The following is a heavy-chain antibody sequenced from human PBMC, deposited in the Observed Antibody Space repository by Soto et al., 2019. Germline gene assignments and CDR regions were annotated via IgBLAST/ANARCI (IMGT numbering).Heavy chain of an antibody. CDR3: ARAKAYYDFWSGYYSDYYYYGMDV. Sequence: SETLSLTCTVSGGSISSYYWSWIRQPPGKGLEWIGYIYYSGSTNYNPSLKRRVTISVDTSKNQFSLKLSSVTAADTAVYYCARAKAYYDFWSGYYSDYYYYGMDVWGQGTTVTVSS. D-gene: IGHD3-3*01. CDR2: IYYSGST. V-gene: IGHV4-59*01. J-gene: IGHJ6*02. CDR1: GGSISSYY.